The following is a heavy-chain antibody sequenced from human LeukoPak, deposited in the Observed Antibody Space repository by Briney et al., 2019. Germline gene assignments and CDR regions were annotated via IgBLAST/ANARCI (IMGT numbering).Heavy chain of an antibody. D-gene: IGHD5-12*01. CDR1: GFTFGDYA. J-gene: IGHJ6*02. V-gene: IGHV3-49*04. CDR2: IRSKAYGGTT. CDR3: TTYDPSNYYGMDV. Sequence: GGSLRLSCTVSGFTFGDYAMTWVRQAPGKGLEWVGFIRSKAYGGTTEFAASVKGRFTISRDDYKSIAYLQMNSLKTEDTAVYYCTTYDPSNYYGMDVWGQGTTVTVS.